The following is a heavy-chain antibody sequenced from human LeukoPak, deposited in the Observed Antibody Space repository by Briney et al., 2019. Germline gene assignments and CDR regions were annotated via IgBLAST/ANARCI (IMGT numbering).Heavy chain of an antibody. V-gene: IGHV1-69*01. J-gene: IGHJ3*02. Sequence: SVKVSCKASGGTFSSYAISWVRQAPGQGLEWMGGIIPIFGTANYAQKFQGRVTITADESTSTAYMELSSLRSEDTAVYYCAREKKEQQLASDAFDIWGQGTMVTVSS. CDR1: GGTFSSYA. CDR2: IIPIFGTA. D-gene: IGHD6-13*01. CDR3: AREKKEQQLASDAFDI.